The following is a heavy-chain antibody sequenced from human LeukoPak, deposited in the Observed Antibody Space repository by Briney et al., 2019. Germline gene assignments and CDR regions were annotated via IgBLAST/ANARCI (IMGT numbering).Heavy chain of an antibody. V-gene: IGHV1-8*02. Sequence: VASVKVSCKASGYTFTSYYMHWVRQATGQGLEWMGWMNPNSGNTGYAQKFQGRVTMTRNTSISTAYMELSSLRSEDTAVYYCAREGAGYDFWSDSGGWFDPWGQGTLVTVSS. D-gene: IGHD3-3*01. CDR3: AREGAGYDFWSDSGGWFDP. CDR2: MNPNSGNT. CDR1: GYTFTSYY. J-gene: IGHJ5*02.